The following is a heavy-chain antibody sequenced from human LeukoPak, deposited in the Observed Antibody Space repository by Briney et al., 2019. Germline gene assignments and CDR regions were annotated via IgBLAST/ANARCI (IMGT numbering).Heavy chain of an antibody. V-gene: IGHV3-30-3*01. CDR2: VSYDGSNE. CDR3: AREREYCSSTSCYYYYYYYMDV. Sequence: PGKSLRLSCEASGFTFSSYAMHWVRQAPGKGLEWVAVVSYDGSNEYYAESVEGRFTISRDNAKNSLYLQMNSLRAEDTAVYYCAREREYCSSTSCYYYYYYYMDVWGKGTTVTVSS. D-gene: IGHD2-2*01. J-gene: IGHJ6*03. CDR1: GFTFSSYA.